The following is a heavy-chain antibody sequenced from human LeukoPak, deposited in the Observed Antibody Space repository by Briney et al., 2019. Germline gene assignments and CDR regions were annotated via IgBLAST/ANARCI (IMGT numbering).Heavy chain of an antibody. D-gene: IGHD3-10*01. CDR3: AREYYYGSGDGNI. CDR1: GGTFSSYA. CDR2: IIPIFGTA. J-gene: IGHJ3*02. V-gene: IGHV1-69*01. Sequence: SVKVSCKASGGTFSSYAISWVRQAPGQGLEWMGGIIPIFGTANYAQKFQGRVTITADESTSTAYMELSGLRSEDTAVYYCAREYYYGSGDGNIWGQGTMVTVSS.